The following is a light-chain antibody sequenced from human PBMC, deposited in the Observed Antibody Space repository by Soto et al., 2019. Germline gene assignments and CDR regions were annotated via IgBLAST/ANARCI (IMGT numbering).Light chain of an antibody. CDR3: QQRSDWPPT. CDR2: DAS. Sequence: EIVLTQSPATLSLSPGERATLSCRASQSLSVYLAWYQQPPGQAPRLLIYDASKRAAGVPARFSGSGSGTDFTLTISSLEPEDFAVYYCQQRSDWPPTFGQGTKVDIK. J-gene: IGKJ1*01. CDR1: QSLSVY. V-gene: IGKV3-11*01.